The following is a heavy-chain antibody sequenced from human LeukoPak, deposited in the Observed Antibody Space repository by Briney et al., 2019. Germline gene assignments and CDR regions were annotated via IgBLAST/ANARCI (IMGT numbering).Heavy chain of an antibody. Sequence: GESLNIPGQGSGSSFTSYWIGWVGQMPGKGLEWMGIIYPGVSDTRYSPYLQGQVTISVDKSISTAYQQWSRLKASDTAMYDCASPAAPAFGHYYDISGWALDIWGEGRKVTDSS. V-gene: IGHV5-51*01. CDR1: GSSFTSYW. J-gene: IGHJ3*02. CDR2: IYPGVSDT. CDR3: ASPAAPAFGHYYDISGWALDI. D-gene: IGHD3-22*01.